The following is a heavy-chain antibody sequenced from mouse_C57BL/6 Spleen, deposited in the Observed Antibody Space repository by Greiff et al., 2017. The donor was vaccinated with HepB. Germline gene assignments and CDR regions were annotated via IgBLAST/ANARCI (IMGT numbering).Heavy chain of an antibody. Sequence: QVQLKESGAELVRPGASVTLSCKASGYTFTDYEMHWVKQTPVHGLEWIGAIDPETGGTAYNQKFKGKAILTADKSSSTAYMELRSLTSEDSAVYYCTRETAQAYYFDYWGQGTTLTVSS. D-gene: IGHD3-2*02. CDR2: IDPETGGT. J-gene: IGHJ2*01. CDR3: TRETAQAYYFDY. V-gene: IGHV1-15*01. CDR1: GYTFTDYE.